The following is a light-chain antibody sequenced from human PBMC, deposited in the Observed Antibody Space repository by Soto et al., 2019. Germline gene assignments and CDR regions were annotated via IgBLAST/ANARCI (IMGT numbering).Light chain of an antibody. CDR1: SSDVGAYNY. J-gene: IGLJ1*01. V-gene: IGLV2-14*01. Sequence: QSVLTQPASVSGSPGQSVTISCTGTSSDVGAYNYVSWYRQHPGKAPKLMIYEVSNRPSGVSHRFSGSKSDNTASLTISGLQTDDEADYYCSSYTSSRTLVFGTGTKVT. CDR2: EVS. CDR3: SSYTSSRTLV.